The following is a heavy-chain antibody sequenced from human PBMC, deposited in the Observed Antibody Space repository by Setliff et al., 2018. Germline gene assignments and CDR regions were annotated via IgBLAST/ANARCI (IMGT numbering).Heavy chain of an antibody. D-gene: IGHD3-9*01. CDR3: AGVDVLTASPF. Sequence: ASVKVSCKASGYTFTGRYMHWVRQAPGQGLEWMGWINPYSGGTTYAQKFQGRVTMSRDTSIGTAYMELSRLTSDDTAVYFCAGVDVLTASPFWGQGTLVTVSS. CDR1: GYTFTGRY. V-gene: IGHV1-2*02. CDR2: INPYSGGT. J-gene: IGHJ4*02.